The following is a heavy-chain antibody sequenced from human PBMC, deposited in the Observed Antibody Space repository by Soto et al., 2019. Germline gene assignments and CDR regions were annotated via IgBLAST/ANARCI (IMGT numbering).Heavy chain of an antibody. CDR2: ISGSGGST. J-gene: IGHJ4*02. V-gene: IGHV3-23*01. D-gene: IGHD2-15*01. Sequence: PEGSLRLSCAASGFTFSSYAMSWVRQAPGKGLEWVSAISGSGGSTYYADSVKGRFTISRDNSKNTLYLQMNSLRAEGTAVYYCAKDSALVVVVAAGIDYWGQGTLVTVSS. CDR1: GFTFSSYA. CDR3: AKDSALVVVVAAGIDY.